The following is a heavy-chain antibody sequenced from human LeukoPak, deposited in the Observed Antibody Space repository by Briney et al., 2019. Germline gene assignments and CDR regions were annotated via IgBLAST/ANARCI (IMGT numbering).Heavy chain of an antibody. D-gene: IGHD3-22*01. V-gene: IGHV2-5*01. Sequence: SGPTLVNPTQTLRLTCTFSGFSLSTSGVGVGWIRQPPGKALEWLGIIYWNDSKRYSPSLKSRLTITKDTSNQVVLTMTNVDLVDTATYYCARHYYYRGEGSYYMDVWGKGTTVTISS. CDR1: GFSLSTSGVG. CDR3: ARHYYYRGEGSYYMDV. CDR2: IYWNDSK. J-gene: IGHJ6*03.